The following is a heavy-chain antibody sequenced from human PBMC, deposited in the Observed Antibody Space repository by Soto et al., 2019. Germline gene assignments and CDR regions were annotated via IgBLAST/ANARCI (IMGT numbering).Heavy chain of an antibody. J-gene: IGHJ4*02. CDR1: GGSISSSSYY. Sequence: PSETLSLTCTVSGGSISSSSYYWGWIRQPPGKGLEWIGSIYYSGSTYYNPSLKSRVTISVDTSKNQFSLKLSSVTAADTAVYYCARSMTTVVTLDYWGQGTQVTVSS. CDR2: IYYSGST. CDR3: ARSMTTVVTLDY. V-gene: IGHV4-39*01. D-gene: IGHD4-17*01.